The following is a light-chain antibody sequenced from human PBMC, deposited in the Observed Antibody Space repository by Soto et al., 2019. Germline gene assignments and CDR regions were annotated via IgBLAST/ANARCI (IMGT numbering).Light chain of an antibody. CDR3: QQRSNWPRT. Sequence: EIVLTQSPATLSSSPGERATLSCGASQSVSSYLAWYQQKPGQAPRLLIYDASDRATGIPARFSGSGSGTDFPLTISSLEPEDFAVYYCQQRSNWPRTCGQGTKVEIK. CDR1: QSVSSY. CDR2: DAS. J-gene: IGKJ1*01. V-gene: IGKV3-11*01.